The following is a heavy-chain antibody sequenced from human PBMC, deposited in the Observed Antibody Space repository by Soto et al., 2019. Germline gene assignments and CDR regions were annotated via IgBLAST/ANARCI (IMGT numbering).Heavy chain of an antibody. J-gene: IGHJ4*02. CDR3: AKGGHIDF. V-gene: IGHV3-7*03. D-gene: IGHD3-16*01. CDR1: GFSFSTYW. CDR2: IKADGSET. Sequence: GGSLRLSCAASGFSFSTYWMSWVRQVPGTGLEWVANIKADGSETYYVDSVRGRFTISRDNAKTSLYLQVNSLRAEDTAVYYCAKGGHIDFCGQGTLVTVSS.